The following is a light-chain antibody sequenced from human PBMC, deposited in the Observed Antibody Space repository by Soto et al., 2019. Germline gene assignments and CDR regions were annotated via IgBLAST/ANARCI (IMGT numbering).Light chain of an antibody. V-gene: IGLV2-11*01. J-gene: IGLJ3*02. CDR1: SSDVGADNY. Sequence: QSVLTQPRSVSGSPGQSVTISCTGTSSDVGADNYVSWYQHHPGKAPKVMIYDVSERPSGVPDRFSGSKSDNKASLTISGLQAEDEADYYCCSYAGSDSWVGGGGTKLTVL. CDR2: DVS. CDR3: CSYAGSDSWV.